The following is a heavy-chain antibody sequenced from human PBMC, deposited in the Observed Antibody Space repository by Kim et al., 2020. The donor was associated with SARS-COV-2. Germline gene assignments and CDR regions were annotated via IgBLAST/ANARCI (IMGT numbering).Heavy chain of an antibody. CDR2: MSGSGRPI. CDR1: GFTFRSYS. V-gene: IGHV3-48*02. J-gene: IGHJ4*02. D-gene: IGHD1-7*01. Sequence: GGSLRLSCVASGFTFRSYSINWVRQAPGKGLEWISHMSGSGRPIYYADSVKGRFTISRDNGKNSLYLQMNRLIDEDTVVYYCARDNWNYASAYWGQATLV. CDR3: ARDNWNYASAY.